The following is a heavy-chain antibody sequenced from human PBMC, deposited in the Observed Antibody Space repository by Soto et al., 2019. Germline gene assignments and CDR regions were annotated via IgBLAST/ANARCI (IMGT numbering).Heavy chain of an antibody. Sequence: GESLKISCKGSGYSFTSYWIGWVRQVPGKGLELMGIIYPGDSDTRYSPSFQDQVTISADRSINTAYLQWRSLKASDTAMYYCARRGTPADFNWFDPWGQGTLVTVSS. CDR2: IYPGDSDT. V-gene: IGHV5-51*01. CDR1: GYSFTSYW. CDR3: ARRGTPADFNWFDP. J-gene: IGHJ5*01.